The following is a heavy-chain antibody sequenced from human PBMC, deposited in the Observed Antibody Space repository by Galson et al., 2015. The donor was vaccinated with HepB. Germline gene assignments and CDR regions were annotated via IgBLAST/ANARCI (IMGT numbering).Heavy chain of an antibody. Sequence: SVKVSCRASGYTFTSYYIHWVRQAPGQGLDWIGIINPSGGTTNYAQKLQGRVTMTRDTSTSTVYMELSSLRSEDTAVYYCARGNWNDVGPGFDYWGQGTLVTISS. CDR3: ARGNWNDVGPGFDY. J-gene: IGHJ4*02. CDR2: INPSGGTT. V-gene: IGHV1-46*04. CDR1: GYTFTSYY. D-gene: IGHD1-1*01.